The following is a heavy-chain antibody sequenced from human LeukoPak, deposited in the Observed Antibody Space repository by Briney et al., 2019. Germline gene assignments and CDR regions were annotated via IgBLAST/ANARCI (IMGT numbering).Heavy chain of an antibody. CDR1: TFNLSDYT. J-gene: IGHJ6*03. Sequence: PGGSLRLSCAVSTFNLSDYTIHWVRQAPGKGLEWISYISPSDSSIYYADSVKGRFTVSRDSVKNSLYLHMSRLRTEDTAAYFCARDPRGYCTSSKCYYFSYMDVWGKGTTVTLSS. V-gene: IGHV3-48*04. D-gene: IGHD2/OR15-2a*01. CDR2: ISPSDSSI. CDR3: ARDPRGYCTSSKCYYFSYMDV.